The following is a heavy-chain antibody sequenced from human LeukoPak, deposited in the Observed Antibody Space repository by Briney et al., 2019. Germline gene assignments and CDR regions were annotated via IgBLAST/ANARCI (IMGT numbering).Heavy chain of an antibody. J-gene: IGHJ4*02. CDR3: ARDPQDCDFWSGYYSDY. CDR2: IIPILGIA. Sequence: SVKVSCKASGGTFSSYTISWVRQAPGQGLEWMGRIIPILGIANYAQKFQGRVTITADKSTSTAYMELSSLRSEDTAVYYCARDPQDCDFWSGYYSDYWGQGTLVTVSS. V-gene: IGHV1-69*04. CDR1: GGTFSSYT. D-gene: IGHD3-3*01.